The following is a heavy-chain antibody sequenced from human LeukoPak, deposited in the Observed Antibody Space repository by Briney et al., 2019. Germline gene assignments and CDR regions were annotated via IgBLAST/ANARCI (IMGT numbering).Heavy chain of an antibody. D-gene: IGHD1-26*01. CDR1: GYSISSGYY. V-gene: IGHV4-38-2*02. CDR2: IYHSGST. Sequence: SETLSLTCTVSGYSISSGYYWGWIRQPPGKGLEWIGSIYHSGSTYYNPSLKSRVTISVDTSKNQFSLKLSSVTAADTAVYYCARRVGATLKYYFDYWGQGTLVTVSS. J-gene: IGHJ4*02. CDR3: ARRVGATLKYYFDY.